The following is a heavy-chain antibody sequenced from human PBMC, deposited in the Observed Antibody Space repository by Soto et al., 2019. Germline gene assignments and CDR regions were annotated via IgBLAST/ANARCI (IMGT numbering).Heavy chain of an antibody. CDR1: GGSFNRHT. CDR2: IIPIFGTA. D-gene: IGHD3-22*01. CDR3: ARGWGYDSTDYYYAY. J-gene: IGHJ4*02. V-gene: IGHV1-69*01. Sequence: QVQLVQSGAEVRKPGSSVRVSCKASGGSFNRHTISWVRQAPGQGLEWMGGIIPIFGTANNAQKFQGRVTIIADESTITVFMELSSLRSDDTAIYYCARGWGYDSTDYYYAYWGQGTLVIVS.